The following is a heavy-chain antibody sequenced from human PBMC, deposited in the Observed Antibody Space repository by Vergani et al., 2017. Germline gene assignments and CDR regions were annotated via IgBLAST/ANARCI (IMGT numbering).Heavy chain of an antibody. J-gene: IGHJ4*02. V-gene: IGHV4-31*03. Sequence: QVQLQESGPGLVKPSQTLSLTCTVSGGPISSGCYYWSWIRQHPGKGLEWIGYIYYSGSTYYNPSLKSRVTISVDTSKNQFSLKLSSVTAADTAVYYCARGRGVDTAIGYVDYWGQGTLVTVSS. D-gene: IGHD5-18*01. CDR1: GGPISSGCYY. CDR3: ARGRGVDTAIGYVDY. CDR2: IYYSGST.